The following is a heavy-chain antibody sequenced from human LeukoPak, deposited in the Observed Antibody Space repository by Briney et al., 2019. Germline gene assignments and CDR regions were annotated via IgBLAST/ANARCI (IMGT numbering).Heavy chain of an antibody. CDR1: GGSISSSNW. CDR3: ARRYSSSSNWFDP. D-gene: IGHD6-6*01. V-gene: IGHV4-4*02. J-gene: IGHJ5*02. Sequence: PSETLSLTCAVSGGSISSSNWWSWVRQPPGKGLEWIGEIYHSGSTNYNPSLKSRVTISVDKSKNQFSLKLCSVTAADTAVYYCARRYSSSSNWFDPWGQGTLVTVSS. CDR2: IYHSGST.